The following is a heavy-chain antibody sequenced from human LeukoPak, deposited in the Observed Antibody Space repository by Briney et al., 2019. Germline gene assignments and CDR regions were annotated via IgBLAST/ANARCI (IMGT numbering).Heavy chain of an antibody. CDR1: GGSISSSSYY. D-gene: IGHD2-2*01. CDR3: ARALYCSSTSCYGNMYNWFDP. Sequence: SETLSLTCTVSGGSISSSSYYWGWIRQPPGKGLEWIGSIYYSGSTYYNPSLKSRVTISVDTSKNQFSLKLSSVTAADTAVYYCARALYCSSTSCYGNMYNWFDPWGQGTLVTVSS. CDR2: IYYSGST. J-gene: IGHJ5*02. V-gene: IGHV4-39*07.